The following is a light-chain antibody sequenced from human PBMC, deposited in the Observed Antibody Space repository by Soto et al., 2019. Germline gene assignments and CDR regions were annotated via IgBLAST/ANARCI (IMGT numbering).Light chain of an antibody. CDR2: HAS. J-gene: IGKJ1*01. CDR1: QTISSW. V-gene: IGKV1-5*01. CDR3: QQYDSYSPT. Sequence: DIQMTQSPSTLSGSVGDRVTITCRASQTISSWLAWYRQKPGKAPGVLIHHASNLGSGVPSRISGSRSGTEFSLIISNLQPEDVAFYYCQQYDSYSPTFGQGTKVDIK.